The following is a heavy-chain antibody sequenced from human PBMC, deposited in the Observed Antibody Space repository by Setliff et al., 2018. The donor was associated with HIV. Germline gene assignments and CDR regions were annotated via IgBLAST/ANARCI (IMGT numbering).Heavy chain of an antibody. V-gene: IGHV4-61*02. D-gene: IGHD3-3*01. CDR3: ARDSPNANFGVVMSDV. J-gene: IGHJ6*02. CDR2: IYTSGST. Sequence: SETLSLTCTVSGGSISGGSYYWSWIRQPAGKGLEWIGRIYTSGSTNYNPSLKIRVTISVDTSKNQFSLKLSSVTAADTAVYYCARDSPNANFGVVMSDVWGQGTSVTVS. CDR1: GGSISGGSYY.